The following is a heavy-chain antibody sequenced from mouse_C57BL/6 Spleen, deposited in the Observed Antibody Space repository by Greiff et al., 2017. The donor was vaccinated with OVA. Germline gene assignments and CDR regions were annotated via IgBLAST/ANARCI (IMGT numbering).Heavy chain of an antibody. D-gene: IGHD1-1*01. V-gene: IGHV1-52*01. CDR3: ARRYRYAMDY. CDR1: GYTFTSYW. J-gene: IGHJ4*01. Sequence: VQLQQPGAELVRPGSSVKLSCKASGYTFTSYWMHWVKQRPIQGLEWIGNIDPSDSETHYNQKFKDKATLTVDKSSSTAYMQLSSLTSEDSAVYYCARRYRYAMDYWGQGTSVTVSS. CDR2: IDPSDSET.